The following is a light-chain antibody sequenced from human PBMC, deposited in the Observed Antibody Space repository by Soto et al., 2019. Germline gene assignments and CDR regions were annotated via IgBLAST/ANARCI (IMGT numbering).Light chain of an antibody. CDR3: ATWDSSLSVHV. J-gene: IGLJ1*01. Sequence: QSVLTQPPSVSAAPGQKVTISCSGTSSNIGNNYVSWYQQLPGTAPKLLIYDNNKRPSGIPDRFSGSKSGTSATLGITGLQTGDAADYYCATWDSSLSVHVFATGTKLTVL. V-gene: IGLV1-51*01. CDR2: DNN. CDR1: SSNIGNNY.